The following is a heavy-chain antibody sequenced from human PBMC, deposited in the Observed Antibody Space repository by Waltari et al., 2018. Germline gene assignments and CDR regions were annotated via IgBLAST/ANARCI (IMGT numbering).Heavy chain of an antibody. D-gene: IGHD5-12*01. CDR3: ARGGEMATIFKAYYYYYYGMDV. CDR2: INQSGST. V-gene: IGHV4-34*01. Sequence: QVQLQQWGAGLLKPSETLSLTCAVYGGSFSGYYWSWIRQPPGKGLEWIGEINQSGSTNYNPSLTSRVTISVDTSKNQFSLKLSSVTAADTAVYYCARGGEMATIFKAYYYYYYGMDVWGQGTTVTVSS. J-gene: IGHJ6*02. CDR1: GGSFSGYY.